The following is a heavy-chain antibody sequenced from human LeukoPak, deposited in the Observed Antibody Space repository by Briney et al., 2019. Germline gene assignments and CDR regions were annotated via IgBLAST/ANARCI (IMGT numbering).Heavy chain of an antibody. V-gene: IGHV3-21*01. CDR2: VSTGSNYI. J-gene: IGHJ4*02. Sequence: GGSLRLSCTASGFTFSSYSLNWVRQAPGKGLEWVSSVSTGSNYIYYADSVKGRFTISRDNAKNSLYLQMNSLRAEDTAVYYCARDLDIVATIPGFDYWGQGTLVTVSS. D-gene: IGHD5-12*01. CDR1: GFTFSSYS. CDR3: ARDLDIVATIPGFDY.